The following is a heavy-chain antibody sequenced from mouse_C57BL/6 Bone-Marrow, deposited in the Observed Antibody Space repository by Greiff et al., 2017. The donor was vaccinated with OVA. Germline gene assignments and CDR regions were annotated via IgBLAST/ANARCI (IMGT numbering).Heavy chain of an antibody. J-gene: IGHJ2*01. CDR2: IDPSDSYT. CDR1: GYTFTSYW. Sequence: QVQLQQPGAELVMPGASVKLSCKASGYTFTSYWMHWVKQRPGQGLEWIGEIDPSDSYTNYNQKFKGKSTLTVDKSSSTAYMQLSSLTSEDSAVYYCARYTEDFDYWGQGTTLTVSS. CDR3: ARYTEDFDY. V-gene: IGHV1-69*01. D-gene: IGHD1-1*01.